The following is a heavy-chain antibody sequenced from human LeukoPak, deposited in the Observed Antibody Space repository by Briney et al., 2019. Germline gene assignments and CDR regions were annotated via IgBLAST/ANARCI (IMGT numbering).Heavy chain of an antibody. CDR2: IRYDGSNK. D-gene: IGHD3-22*01. V-gene: IGHV3-30*02. J-gene: IGHJ3*02. Sequence: GGSLRLSCAASGFIFSSYGMHWVRQAPGKGLEWVAFIRYDGSNKYYADSVKGRFTISRDNSKNTLYLQMNSLRAEDTAVYYCAKDLYYDSSGYYATHAFDIWGQGTMVTVSS. CDR3: AKDLYYDSSGYYATHAFDI. CDR1: GFIFSSYG.